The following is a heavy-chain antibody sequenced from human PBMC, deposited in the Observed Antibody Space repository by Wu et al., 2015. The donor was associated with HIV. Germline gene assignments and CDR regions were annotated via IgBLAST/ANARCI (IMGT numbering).Heavy chain of an antibody. V-gene: IGHV1-2*02. CDR2: INPDNGAT. D-gene: IGHD5-18*01. Sequence: QVQLVQSGTEVKKRGASVKVSCKASENFFTGFYIHWVRQASGQGLEWMGWINPDNGATNYAQEFQGRVTMTRDTSISTTYMELSRLRSDDTAVYYCARAGYSYALEGYNWFDPWGQGTLVSVSA. CDR1: ENFFTGFY. J-gene: IGHJ5*02. CDR3: ARAGYSYALEGYNWFDP.